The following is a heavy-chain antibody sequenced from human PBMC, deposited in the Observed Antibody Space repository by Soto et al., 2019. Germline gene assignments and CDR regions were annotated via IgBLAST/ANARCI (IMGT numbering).Heavy chain of an antibody. Sequence: SVKVSCKASGGTFSSYAISWVRQAPGQGLEWMGGIIPIFGTANYAQKFQGRVTITEDKSTSTAYMELSSLRSEDTAVYYCARAEVVVVVPAAIHYYYYGMDVWGQGTTVTVSS. J-gene: IGHJ6*02. CDR2: IIPIFGTA. V-gene: IGHV1-69*06. CDR3: ARAEVVVVVPAAIHYYYYGMDV. D-gene: IGHD2-2*01. CDR1: GGTFSSYA.